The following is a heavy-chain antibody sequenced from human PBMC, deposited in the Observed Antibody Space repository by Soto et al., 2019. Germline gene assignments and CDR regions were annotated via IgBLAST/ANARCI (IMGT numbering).Heavy chain of an antibody. Sequence: SLRLSCGASGFSFGTYNKYWVRQAPEKGLEWVSSISSGRPDIFYADSVRGRFTISRDNSKNTLYLQMNSLRAEDTAVYYCARDEIPPYSSGWYHFDYWGQGTLVTVSS. CDR2: ISSGRPDI. V-gene: IGHV3-21*01. D-gene: IGHD6-19*01. CDR3: ARDEIPPYSSGWYHFDY. J-gene: IGHJ4*02. CDR1: GFSFGTYN.